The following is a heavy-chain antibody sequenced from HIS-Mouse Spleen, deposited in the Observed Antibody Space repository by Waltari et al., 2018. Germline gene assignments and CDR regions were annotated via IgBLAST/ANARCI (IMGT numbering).Heavy chain of an antibody. V-gene: IGHV4-39*07. D-gene: IGHD6-13*01. J-gene: IGHJ2*01. CDR2: IYYSGST. CDR3: AREIPYSSSWYDWYFDL. CDR1: GGSISRSSSS. Sequence: QLQLQESGPGLVKPSETLSLTCTVPGGSISRSSSSLRWIRQPPGKGLEWIGSIYYSGSTYYNPSLKSRVTISVDTSKNQFSLKLSSVTAADTAVYYCAREIPYSSSWYDWYFDLWGRGTLVTVSS.